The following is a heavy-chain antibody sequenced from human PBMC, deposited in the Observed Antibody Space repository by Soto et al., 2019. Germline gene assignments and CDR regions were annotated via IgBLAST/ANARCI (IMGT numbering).Heavy chain of an antibody. V-gene: IGHV1-8*01. CDR1: GYTFTNHD. CDR2: MNPNSGDT. Sequence: QVQLVQSGAEVKKPGASVKVSCKASGYTFTNHDINWVRQTTGQGLEWMGWMNPNSGDTGYAQKFQGRVTMTRDTSIRTAYMELSNLRSDATAVYYCARVGGNWNDDYFDHWGQGALVTVSS. CDR3: ARVGGNWNDDYFDH. J-gene: IGHJ4*02. D-gene: IGHD1-1*01.